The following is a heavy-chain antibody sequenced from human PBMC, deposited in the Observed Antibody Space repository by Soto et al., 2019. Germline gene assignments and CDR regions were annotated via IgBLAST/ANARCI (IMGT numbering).Heavy chain of an antibody. CDR1: GFTFSSYS. CDR2: ISPSSSTI. CDR3: ARDFDSLNDY. V-gene: IGHV3-48*02. Sequence: EVQLVESGGGLVRPGGSLRLSCAASGFTFSSYSMNWFRQAPGKGPEWLSYISPSSSTIYYADSVKGRFTISRDNAKNSLFLHMISLRDEDTAVYYCARDFDSLNDYWGQGTLVTVSS. J-gene: IGHJ4*02. D-gene: IGHD3-22*01.